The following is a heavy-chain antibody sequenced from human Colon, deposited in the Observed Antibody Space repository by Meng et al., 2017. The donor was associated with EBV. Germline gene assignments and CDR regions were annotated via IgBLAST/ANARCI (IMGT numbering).Heavy chain of an antibody. D-gene: IGHD3-10*01. CDR2: SPHRGSR. Sequence: GQVREPVPARVKPPATPSRTTAVSGATHTNHNSFAQVRQPPGKGLGWIGESPHRGSRAYTPSLKSRVSMSIDKSKNQSSLKLTSVTAADTAVYHCLRGSGGSVWGQGTLVTVSS. CDR1: GATHTNHNS. J-gene: IGHJ1*01. CDR3: LRGSGGSV. V-gene: IGHV4-4*03.